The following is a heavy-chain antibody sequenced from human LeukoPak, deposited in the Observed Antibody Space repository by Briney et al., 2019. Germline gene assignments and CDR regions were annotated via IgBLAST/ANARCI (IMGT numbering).Heavy chain of an antibody. J-gene: IGHJ4*02. CDR1: GFTFSDYY. CDR2: ISSSGSTI. CDR3: ARLGGYCSGGSCYSRALDFDY. V-gene: IGHV3-11*01. D-gene: IGHD2-15*01. Sequence: GGSLRLSCAASGFTFSDYYMSWIRQAPGKGLEWVSYISSSGSTIYYADSVKGRFTISRDNAKNSLYLQMNSLRAEDTAVYYCARLGGYCSGGSCYSRALDFDYWGQGTLVTVSS.